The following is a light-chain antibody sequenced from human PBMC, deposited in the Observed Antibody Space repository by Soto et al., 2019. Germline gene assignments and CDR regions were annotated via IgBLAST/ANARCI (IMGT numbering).Light chain of an antibody. CDR2: EVS. V-gene: IGLV2-14*01. CDR1: SSDIGGHNF. J-gene: IGLJ2*01. Sequence: QSALTQPAAVSGSPGQSITISCTGTSSDIGGHNFVSWYQHHPGKAPKLLIYEVSYRASGVSNRFTGSKSANTASLTISGLQAEDEADYSCSSNTTSSYVVFGGGTKLTVL. CDR3: SSNTTSSYVV.